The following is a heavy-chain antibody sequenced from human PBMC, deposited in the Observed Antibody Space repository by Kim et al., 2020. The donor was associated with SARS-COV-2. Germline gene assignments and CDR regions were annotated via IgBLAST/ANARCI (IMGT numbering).Heavy chain of an antibody. V-gene: IGHV1-69*04. D-gene: IGHD2-2*01. CDR1: GGTFSSYA. CDR2: IIPILGIA. CDR3: ARGVVPAAYYYYYGMDV. Sequence: SVKVSCKASGGTFSSYAISWVRQAPGQGLEWMGRIIPILGIANYAQKFQGRVTITADKSTSTAYMELSSLRSEDTAVYYCARGVVPAAYYYYYGMDVWGQGTTVTASS. J-gene: IGHJ6*02.